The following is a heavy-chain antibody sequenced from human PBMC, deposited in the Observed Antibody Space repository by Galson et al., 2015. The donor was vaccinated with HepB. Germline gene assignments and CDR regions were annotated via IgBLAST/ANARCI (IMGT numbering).Heavy chain of an antibody. CDR3: ARQAMVRGVITLVDAFDI. D-gene: IGHD3-10*01. V-gene: IGHV5-51*01. CDR1: GYSFTSYW. CDR2: IYPGDSDT. Sequence: QSGAEVKKPGESLKISCKGSGYSFTSYWIGWVRQMPGKGLEWMGIIYPGDSDTRYSPSFQGQVTISADKSISTAYPQWSSLKASDTAMYYCARQAMVRGVITLVDAFDIWGQGTMVTVSS. J-gene: IGHJ3*02.